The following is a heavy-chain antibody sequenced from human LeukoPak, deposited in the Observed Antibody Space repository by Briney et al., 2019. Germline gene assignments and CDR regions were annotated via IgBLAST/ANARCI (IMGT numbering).Heavy chain of an antibody. V-gene: IGHV1-69*06. D-gene: IGHD5-18*01. CDR2: IIPIFGTA. CDR3: ARGIWDTATSIRGWFDP. CDR1: GGTFSRYA. Sequence: GASVKVSCKASGGTFSRYAISWVRQAPGQGLEWMGGIIPIFGTANYAQKFQGRVTITADKSTSTAYMELSSLRSEDTAVYYCARGIWDTATSIRGWFDPWGQGTLVTVSS. J-gene: IGHJ5*02.